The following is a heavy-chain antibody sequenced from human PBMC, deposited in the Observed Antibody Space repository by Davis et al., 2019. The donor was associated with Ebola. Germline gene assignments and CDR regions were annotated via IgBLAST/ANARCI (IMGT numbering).Heavy chain of an antibody. CDR2: MNPNSGNT. CDR1: GYTFTSYD. V-gene: IGHV1-8*01. CDR3: AAPRIAAQYYYYGMDV. D-gene: IGHD6-13*01. J-gene: IGHJ6*02. Sequence: ASVKVSCKASGYTFTSYDINWVRQATGQGLEWMGWMNPNSGNTGYAQKFQGRVTMTRNTSISTAYMELSSLRSEDTAVYYCAAPRIAAQYYYYGMDVWGQGTTVTVSS.